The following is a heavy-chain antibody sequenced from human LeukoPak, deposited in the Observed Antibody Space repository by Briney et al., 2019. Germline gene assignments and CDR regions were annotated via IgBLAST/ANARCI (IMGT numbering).Heavy chain of an antibody. D-gene: IGHD5/OR15-5a*01. Sequence: SETLSLTCTVSGVSISSYYWSWIRQPPGKGLEWIGYIYYSGSTNYNPSLKSRVTMSVDTSKKQFSLRLSSVTAADTAIYYCARDHVSYDAFDIWGQGTMITVSS. CDR2: IYYSGST. V-gene: IGHV4-59*12. CDR3: ARDHVSYDAFDI. J-gene: IGHJ3*02. CDR1: GVSISSYY.